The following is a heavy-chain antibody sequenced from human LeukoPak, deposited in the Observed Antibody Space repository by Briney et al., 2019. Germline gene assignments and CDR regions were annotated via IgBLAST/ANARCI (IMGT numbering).Heavy chain of an antibody. CDR1: GLTLSTYA. J-gene: IGHJ4*02. D-gene: IGHD3-10*01. V-gene: IGHV3-64D*09. CDR2: IATDGGGT. CDR3: MTRVTSGY. Sequence: GGSLRLSCSGSGLTLSTYAMHWVRQAPGQGLEYVSAIATDGGGTYYADSVKGRFTISRDKSKNTLYLQMRSLRAEDTAVYYCMTRVTSGYWGQGTLVTVS.